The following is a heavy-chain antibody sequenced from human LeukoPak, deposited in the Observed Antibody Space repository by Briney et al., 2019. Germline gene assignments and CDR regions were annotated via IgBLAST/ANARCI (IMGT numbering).Heavy chain of an antibody. CDR3: ASEGAFFDY. CDR1: GGSFSGYY. Sequence: PSETLSLTCAVYGGSFSGYYWSWIRQPPGKGLEWIGEINHSGSTNYNPSLKSRVTISVDTFKNQFSLKLSSVTAADTAVYYCASEGAFFDYWGQGTLVTVSS. D-gene: IGHD3-16*01. CDR2: INHSGST. J-gene: IGHJ4*02. V-gene: IGHV4-34*01.